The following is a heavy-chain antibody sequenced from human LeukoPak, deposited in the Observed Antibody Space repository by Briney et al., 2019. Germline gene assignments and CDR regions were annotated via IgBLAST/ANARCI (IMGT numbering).Heavy chain of an antibody. J-gene: IGHJ4*02. Sequence: SETLSLTCTVSGGSISSSSYYWGWIRQPPGKGLEWIGNIYYSGSTYYNPSLKSRVTISVDTSKNQFSLKLSSVTAADTAVYYCARGYSGSYSVPFDYWGQGTLVTVSS. CDR2: IYYSGST. CDR1: GGSISSSSYY. V-gene: IGHV4-39*07. D-gene: IGHD1-26*01. CDR3: ARGYSGSYSVPFDY.